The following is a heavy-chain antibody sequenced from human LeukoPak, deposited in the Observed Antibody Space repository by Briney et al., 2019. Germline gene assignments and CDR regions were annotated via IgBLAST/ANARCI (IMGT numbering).Heavy chain of an antibody. CDR1: GFTFSSYA. Sequence: GGSLRLSCAASGFTFSSYAMSWVRRAPGKGLEWVSAISGSGGSTYYADSVKGRFTISRDNSKNTLYLQMNSLRAEDTAVYYCAKLPSPYGDYTYYFDYWGQGTLVTVSS. CDR3: AKLPSPYGDYTYYFDY. J-gene: IGHJ4*02. CDR2: ISGSGGST. V-gene: IGHV3-23*01. D-gene: IGHD4-17*01.